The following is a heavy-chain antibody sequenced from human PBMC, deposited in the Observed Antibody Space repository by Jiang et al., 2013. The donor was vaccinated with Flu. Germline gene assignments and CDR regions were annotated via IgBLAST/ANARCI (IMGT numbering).Heavy chain of an antibody. D-gene: IGHD5-18*01. CDR3: ARVPLRGHSYGSTQRQYGMDV. Sequence: LLKPSETLSLTCAVYGGSFSGYYWSWIRQPPGKGLEWIGEINHSGSTNYNPSLKSRVTISVDTSKNQFSLKLSSVTAADTAVYYCARVPLRGHSYGSTQRQYGMDVWGQGTTVTVSS. CDR2: INHSGST. CDR1: GGSFSGYY. J-gene: IGHJ6*02. V-gene: IGHV4-34*01.